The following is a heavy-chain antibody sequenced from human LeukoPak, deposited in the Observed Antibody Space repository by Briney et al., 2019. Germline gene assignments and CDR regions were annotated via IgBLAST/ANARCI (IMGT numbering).Heavy chain of an antibody. CDR1: GFTCRSYS. V-gene: IGHV3-48*01. Sequence: GGSLRLSCAASGFTCRSYSMNWVSQAPGKGLEWISYISSSSGMTPYADSVKGRFTISRDNGANSLYLQMNSLRAEDTAVYYCVRDLHHAFDIWGQGTMVTASS. CDR3: VRDLHHAFDI. CDR2: ISSSSGMT. J-gene: IGHJ3*02.